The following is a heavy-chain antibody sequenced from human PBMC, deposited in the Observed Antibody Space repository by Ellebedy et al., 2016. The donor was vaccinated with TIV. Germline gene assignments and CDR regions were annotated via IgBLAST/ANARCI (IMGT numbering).Heavy chain of an antibody. D-gene: IGHD3-10*01. CDR3: ARDQGWAYPGSTRFDY. V-gene: IGHV3-7*01. Sequence: GESLKISCAASGFTFSDDWMSWVRQAPGKGLEWVANIKQDGSVKWYVDSVKGRFTISRANAKNSLYLQMSRLRAEDTAVYYCARDQGWAYPGSTRFDYWGQGTLVTVSS. J-gene: IGHJ4*03. CDR2: IKQDGSVK. CDR1: GFTFSDDW.